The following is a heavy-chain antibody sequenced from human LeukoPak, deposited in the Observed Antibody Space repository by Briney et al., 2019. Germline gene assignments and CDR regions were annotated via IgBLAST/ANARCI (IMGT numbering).Heavy chain of an antibody. CDR3: AGGKYSYGGYDY. CDR1: GFTSSSYS. V-gene: IGHV3-21*01. CDR2: ISSSSSYI. Sequence: PGGSLRLSCAASGFTSSSYSMNWVRQAPGKGLEWVSSISSSSSYIYYADSVKGRFTISRDNAKNSLYLQMNSLRAEDTAVYYCAGGKYSYGGYDYWGQGTLVTVSS. D-gene: IGHD5-18*01. J-gene: IGHJ4*02.